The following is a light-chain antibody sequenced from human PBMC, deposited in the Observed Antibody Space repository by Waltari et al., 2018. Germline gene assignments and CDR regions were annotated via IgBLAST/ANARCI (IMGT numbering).Light chain of an antibody. CDR2: KAS. Sequence: DIQMTQSPSTLSESVGDRFPITCRASQSISSWLAWYQQKPGKAPKLLIYKASSLESGVPSRFSGSGSGTEFTLTISSLQPDDFATYYCQQYNSYSQTFGQGTKVEIK. V-gene: IGKV1-5*03. J-gene: IGKJ1*01. CDR1: QSISSW. CDR3: QQYNSYSQT.